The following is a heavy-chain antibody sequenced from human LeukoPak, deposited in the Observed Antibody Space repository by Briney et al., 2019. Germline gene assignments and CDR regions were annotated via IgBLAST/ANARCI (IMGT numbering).Heavy chain of an antibody. Sequence: GGSLRLSCAASGFTFSSYAIQWVRQAPGKGLEWVAIISYDGNYKNHADSVKGRFTISRDNSKNTLYLQMDSLRADDAAVYYCAKPQQASAAWGAFDIWGQGTMVTVSS. D-gene: IGHD2-2*01. V-gene: IGHV3-30*18. CDR2: ISYDGNYK. CDR1: GFTFSSYA. CDR3: AKPQQASAAWGAFDI. J-gene: IGHJ3*02.